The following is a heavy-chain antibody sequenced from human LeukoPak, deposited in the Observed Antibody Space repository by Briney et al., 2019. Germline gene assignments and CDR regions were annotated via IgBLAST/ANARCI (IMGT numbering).Heavy chain of an antibody. CDR2: INHSGST. Sequence: KPSETLSLTCAVYGGSFSGYYWSWIRQPPGKGLEWIGEINHSGSTNYNPSLKSRVTISVDTSKNQFSLKLSSVTAADTAVYYCASIGRCSGGSCYWDYYYYYYMDVWGKGTTVTVSS. CDR1: GGSFSGYY. V-gene: IGHV4-34*01. CDR3: ASIGRCSGGSCYWDYYYYYYMDV. J-gene: IGHJ6*03. D-gene: IGHD2-15*01.